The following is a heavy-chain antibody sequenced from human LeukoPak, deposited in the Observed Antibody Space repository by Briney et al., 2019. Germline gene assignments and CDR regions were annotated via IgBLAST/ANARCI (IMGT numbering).Heavy chain of an antibody. Sequence: SETLSLTCTVSGGSISSSSYYWSWIRQPAGKGLEWIGRIHTTGSTNYNPSLKSRVTMSVDTSKNQFSLKLSSVTAADTAVYYCARDRYYYDSSGYYYYFDYWGQGTLVTVSS. D-gene: IGHD3-22*01. CDR3: ARDRYYYDSSGYYYYFDY. CDR1: GGSISSSSYY. CDR2: IHTTGST. J-gene: IGHJ4*02. V-gene: IGHV4-61*02.